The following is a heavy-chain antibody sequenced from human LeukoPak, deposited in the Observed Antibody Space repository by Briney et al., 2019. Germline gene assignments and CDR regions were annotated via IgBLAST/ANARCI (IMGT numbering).Heavy chain of an antibody. D-gene: IGHD1-26*01. V-gene: IGHV3-23*01. CDR1: GFTFSSSA. Sequence: PGGSLRLSCAASGFTFSSSAMTWVRRAPGKGLEWVSGIGGGGTGTHYADSVKGRFTVSRDNSRNTLYLQMNSLRAEDTALYYCAKELESWEIFEYWGQGTLVTVSS. CDR2: IGGGGTGT. CDR3: AKELESWEIFEY. J-gene: IGHJ4*02.